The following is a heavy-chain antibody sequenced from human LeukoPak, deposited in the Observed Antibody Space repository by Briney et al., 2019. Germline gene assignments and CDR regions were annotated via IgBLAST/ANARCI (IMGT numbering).Heavy chain of an antibody. Sequence: SGPTLVNPTQTLTLTCTFSGFSLTTGGVGVGWIRQPPGKALEYLALIFCDDDKRYSPSLKTRLTITKDTSKNQVVLTMTNVDPVDTGTYYCAHAPGYSSGQGVFFGGQGILVTVSS. J-gene: IGHJ4*02. CDR2: IFCDDDK. D-gene: IGHD6-19*01. CDR1: GFSLTTGGVG. V-gene: IGHV2-5*02. CDR3: AHAPGYSSGQGVFF.